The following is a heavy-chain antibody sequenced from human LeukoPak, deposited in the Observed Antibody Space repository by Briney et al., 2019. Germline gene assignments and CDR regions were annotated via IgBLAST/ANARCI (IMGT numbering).Heavy chain of an antibody. D-gene: IGHD3-3*01. CDR2: MNPNSGNT. J-gene: IGHJ3*02. CDR1: GYTFTSYD. CDR3: ARVWELRFLEWLFIGYAFDI. V-gene: IGHV1-8*01. Sequence: ASVKVSCKASGYTFTSYDINWVRQATGRGLEWMGWMNPNSGNTGYAQKFQGRVTMTRNTSISTAYMELSSLRSEDTAVYYCARVWELRFLEWLFIGYAFDIWGQGTMVTVSS.